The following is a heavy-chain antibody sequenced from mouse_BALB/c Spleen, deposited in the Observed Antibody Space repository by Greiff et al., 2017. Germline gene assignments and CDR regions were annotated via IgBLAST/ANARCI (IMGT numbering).Heavy chain of an antibody. V-gene: IGHV1-15*01. Sequence: VQLQQSGAALVRPGASVTLSCKASGYTFTDYEMHWVNQTPVHGLEWIGAIDPETGDTSYKQKIKGKATLTADKASSTAYMKLRSLTSEDSAVYWCTRGECAWFAYGGQGTQVTVSA. CDR2: IDPETGDT. CDR3: TRGECAWFAY. CDR1: GYTFTDYE. J-gene: IGHJ3*01.